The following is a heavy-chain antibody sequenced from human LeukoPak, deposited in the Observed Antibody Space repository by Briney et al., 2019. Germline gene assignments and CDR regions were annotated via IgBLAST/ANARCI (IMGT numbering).Heavy chain of an antibody. CDR1: GFTFSSYA. CDR3: ATSSGAYCSSTSCYSDY. CDR2: ISYDGSNK. V-gene: IGHV3-30-3*01. Sequence: GGSLRLSCAASGFTFSSYAMHWVRQAPGKGLEWMAVISYDGSNKYYADSVKGRFTISRDNSKNTLYLQMNSLRAEDTAVYYCATSSGAYCSSTSCYSDYWGQGTLATVSS. J-gene: IGHJ4*02. D-gene: IGHD2-2*01.